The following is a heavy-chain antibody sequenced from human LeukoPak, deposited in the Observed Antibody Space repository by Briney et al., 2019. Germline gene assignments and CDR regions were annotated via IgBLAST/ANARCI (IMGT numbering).Heavy chain of an antibody. CDR1: GFTFSSYA. CDR3: AKDRRVVVVVVAAYYFDY. V-gene: IGHV3-23*01. CDR2: ISGSGGST. D-gene: IGHD2-15*01. J-gene: IGHJ4*02. Sequence: GGSLRLSCAASGFTFSSYAMSWVRQAPGKGLEWVSGISGSGGSTYYADSVKGRFTISRDNSKNTLYLQMNSLRAEDTAVYYCAKDRRVVVVVVAAYYFDYWGQGTLVTVSS.